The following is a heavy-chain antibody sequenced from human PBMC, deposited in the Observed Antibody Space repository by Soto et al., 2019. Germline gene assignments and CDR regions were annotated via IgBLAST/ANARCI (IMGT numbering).Heavy chain of an antibody. J-gene: IGHJ4*02. CDR1: GFTFSANA. V-gene: IGHV3-30*18. D-gene: IGHD6-19*01. Sequence: VQLVESGGGVFQPGSSLRPSCAASGFTFSANARNWVRQPPGKGLEWVAVVSHDGRNTHYADSVKGRFTISRDSSKNTVSLEMTSLRAEDTAVYYCAKGGRQWLVTSDFNYWGQGALVTVSS. CDR2: VSHDGRNT. CDR3: AKGGRQWLVTSDFNY.